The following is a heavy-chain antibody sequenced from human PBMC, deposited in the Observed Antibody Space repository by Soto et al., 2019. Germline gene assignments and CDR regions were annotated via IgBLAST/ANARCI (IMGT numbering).Heavy chain of an antibody. CDR3: ARAPYCRSTSCMGYYFDY. D-gene: IGHD2-2*01. Sequence: ASVKVSCKASGYTFTSYGISWVRQAPGQGLEWMGWISAYNGNTNYAQKLQGRVTMTTDTSTSTAYMELRSLRSDDTAVYYCARAPYCRSTSCMGYYFDYWGQGTLVTGSS. CDR1: GYTFTSYG. J-gene: IGHJ4*02. V-gene: IGHV1-18*01. CDR2: ISAYNGNT.